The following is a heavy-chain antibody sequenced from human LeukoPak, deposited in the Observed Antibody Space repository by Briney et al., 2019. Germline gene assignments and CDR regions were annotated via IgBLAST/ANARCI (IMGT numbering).Heavy chain of an antibody. V-gene: IGHV4-59*12. CDR3: ASFRQGYYYCMDV. CDR2: IYYSGST. Sequence: SETLSLTCTVSGGSISSYYWSWIRQPPGKGLEWIGYIYYSGSTNYNPSLKSRVTISVDTSKNQFSLKLSSVTAADTAVYYCASFRQGYYYCMDVWGKGTTVTISS. CDR1: GGSISSYY. J-gene: IGHJ6*03.